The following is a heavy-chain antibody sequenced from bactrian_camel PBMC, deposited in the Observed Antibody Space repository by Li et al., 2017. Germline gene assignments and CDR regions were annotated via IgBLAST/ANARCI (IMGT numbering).Heavy chain of an antibody. D-gene: IGHD2*01. V-gene: IGHV3S6*01. CDR1: GFTFSSSW. J-gene: IGHJ4*01. CDR3: ARIYSRYHALTY. Sequence: HVQLVESGGGLVQPGGSLRLSCAAAGFTFSSSWMMWVRQAPGKGLEWVSGINTGGSYQYYADSVKGRFTISRDNAQNTLYLQMDSLKIEDTAVYYCARIYSRYHALTYWGQGTQVTVS. CDR2: INTGGSYQ.